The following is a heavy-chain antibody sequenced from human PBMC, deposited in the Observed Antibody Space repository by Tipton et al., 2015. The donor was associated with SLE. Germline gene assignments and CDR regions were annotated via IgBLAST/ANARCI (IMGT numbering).Heavy chain of an antibody. Sequence: TLSLTCTVSGGSISSCYWSWIRQPPGKGLEWIGYIYYSGSTNYNPSLKSRVTISVDTSKNQFSLKLSSVTAADTAVYYCARDRGYCSGGSCEGFDYWGQGTLVTVSS. D-gene: IGHD2-15*01. CDR1: GGSISSCY. V-gene: IGHV4-59*01. CDR2: IYYSGST. CDR3: ARDRGYCSGGSCEGFDY. J-gene: IGHJ4*02.